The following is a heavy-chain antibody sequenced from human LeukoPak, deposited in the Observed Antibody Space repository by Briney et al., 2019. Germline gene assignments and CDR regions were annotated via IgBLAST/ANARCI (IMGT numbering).Heavy chain of an antibody. J-gene: IGHJ4*02. V-gene: IGHV1-2*02. CDR1: GYTFTDHY. CDR3: ARDLATIDGIAWYYFEN. Sequence: ASVKLSCKASGYTFTDHYIHWVRQAPGQGFEWMGWNNPNTGGTDYAQRFQDRIAISTYTSITTVYMELSSLNSDDTALYYCARDLATIDGIAWYYFENWGQGTLVTVS. CDR2: NNPNTGGT. D-gene: IGHD5-12*01.